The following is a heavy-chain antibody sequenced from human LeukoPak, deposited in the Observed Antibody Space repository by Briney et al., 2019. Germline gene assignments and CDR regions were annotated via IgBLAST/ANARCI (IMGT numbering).Heavy chain of an antibody. J-gene: IGHJ4*02. Sequence: GGSLRLSCAASGFTFSSFGIHWVRQAPGKGLEWVAFIHYDGNNKYYADSVKGRFTISRDNSKNTLYLQMNSLRAEDTAIYYCARDERLLSFLKWGQGTLVTVSS. V-gene: IGHV3-30*02. CDR1: GFTFSSFG. CDR2: IHYDGNNK. D-gene: IGHD3-3*01. CDR3: ARDERLLSFLK.